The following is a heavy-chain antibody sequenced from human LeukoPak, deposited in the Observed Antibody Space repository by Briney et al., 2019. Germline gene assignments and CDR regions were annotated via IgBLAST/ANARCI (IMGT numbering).Heavy chain of an antibody. V-gene: IGHV1-24*01. CDR2: FHPEDGET. CDR1: GYTVTELS. J-gene: IGHJ6*03. Sequence: ASVTVSCKVSGYTVTELSMHWVRQSPGKGREWMGGFHPEDGETIYAQKFQGRVTMTEETSTDTAYMELSSLRSEDTAVYYCATSAYGSGSWYYMDVWGKGTTVTVSS. CDR3: ATSAYGSGSWYYMDV. D-gene: IGHD3-10*01.